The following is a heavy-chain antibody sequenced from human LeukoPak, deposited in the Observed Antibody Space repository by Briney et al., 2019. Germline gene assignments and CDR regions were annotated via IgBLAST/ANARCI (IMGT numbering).Heavy chain of an antibody. CDR3: AKTSVAGTRYNYYAMDV. D-gene: IGHD6-13*01. V-gene: IGHV3-23*01. Sequence: PGGSLRLSCAASGFIFNNYAMRWVRQAPGKGLEWVATISGSGGSAHYADSVKGRFTISRDSSKSTLSLQMNRLRGEDTAIYYCAKTSVAGTRYNYYAMDVWGQGTTVTVSS. J-gene: IGHJ6*02. CDR2: ISGSGGSA. CDR1: GFIFNNYA.